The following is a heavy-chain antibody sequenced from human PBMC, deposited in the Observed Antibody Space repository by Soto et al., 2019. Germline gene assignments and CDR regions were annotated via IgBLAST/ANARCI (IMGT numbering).Heavy chain of an antibody. J-gene: IGHJ4*02. V-gene: IGHV3-23*01. CDR2: ISDNDGST. D-gene: IGHD3-22*01. CDR1: GFTFRNYA. Sequence: EVQLFESGGGLVQPGGSLRLSCAASGFTFRNYALSWVRQAPGKGLEWVSGISDNDGSTYYADSVKGRFTISRDNSKNTLYLQMNSLRAEDTAVYYCARRDYFDSNGYYYYYYFDNWGQGTLVTVSS. CDR3: ARRDYFDSNGYYYYYYFDN.